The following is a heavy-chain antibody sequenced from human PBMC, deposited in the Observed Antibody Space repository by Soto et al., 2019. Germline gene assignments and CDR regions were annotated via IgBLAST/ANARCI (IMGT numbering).Heavy chain of an antibody. CDR1: GFTFSNAW. D-gene: IGHD3-3*01. CDR2: IKSKTDGGTT. J-gene: IGHJ6*02. Sequence: PGGSLRLSCAASGFTFSNAWMSWVRQAPGKGLEWVGRIKSKTDGGTTDYAAPVKGRFTISRDDSKNTLYLQMNSLKTEDLVVSYCTTDRKEHHDKEARYYDFWSGYYRYYYYGMDVWGQGTTVTV. CDR3: TTDRKEHHDKEARYYDFWSGYYRYYYYGMDV. V-gene: IGHV3-15*01.